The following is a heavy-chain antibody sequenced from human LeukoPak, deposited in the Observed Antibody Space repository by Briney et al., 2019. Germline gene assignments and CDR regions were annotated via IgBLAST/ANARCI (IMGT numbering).Heavy chain of an antibody. D-gene: IGHD3-22*01. CDR3: ARDYYDTSGYPPRGWLDP. V-gene: IGHV1-2*02. J-gene: IGHJ5*02. CDR2: INPNSGVT. CDR1: GYTFSGYY. Sequence: VASVKASCKASGYTFSGYYLHWVRQAPGQGLEWMGWINPNSGVTNYAQKFQGRVTMTRDTSISTAYMELSRLKSDDTAIYYCARDYYDTSGYPPRGWLDPWGQGTLVTVSS.